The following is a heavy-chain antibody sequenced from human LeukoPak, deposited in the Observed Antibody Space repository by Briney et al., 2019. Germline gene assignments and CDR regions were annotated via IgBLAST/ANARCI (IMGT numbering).Heavy chain of an antibody. V-gene: IGHV3-20*04. D-gene: IGHD3-22*01. CDR1: GFTFDDYG. J-gene: IGHJ5*02. CDR3: ARHHHYYDSSGYPQFDP. CDR2: INWNGGST. Sequence: GGSLRLSCAASGFTFDDYGMSWVRQAPGKGLDWVSGINWNGGSTGYADSVKGRFTISRDNAKNSLYLQMNSLRAEDTALYYCARHHHYYDSSGYPQFDPWGQGTLVTVSS.